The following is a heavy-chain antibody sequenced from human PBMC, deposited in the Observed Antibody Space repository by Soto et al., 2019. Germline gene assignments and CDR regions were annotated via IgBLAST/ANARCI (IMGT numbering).Heavy chain of an antibody. D-gene: IGHD3-9*01. J-gene: IGHJ5*02. CDR3: ARDVHYAILTGYYVKSWFDP. CDR1: GFTFSSYS. CDR2: ISSSSSYI. Sequence: EVQLVESGGGLVKPGGSLRLSCAASGFTFSSYSMNWVRQAPGKGLEWVSSISSSSSYIYYADSVKGRFTISRDNAKNSLYLQMNSLRAEDTAVYYCARDVHYAILTGYYVKSWFDPWGQGTLVTVSS. V-gene: IGHV3-21*01.